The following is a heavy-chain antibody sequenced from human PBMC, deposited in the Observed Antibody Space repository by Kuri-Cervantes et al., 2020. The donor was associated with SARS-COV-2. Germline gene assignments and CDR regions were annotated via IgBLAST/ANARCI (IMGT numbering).Heavy chain of an antibody. D-gene: IGHD3-3*01. CDR2: INAGNGNT. Sequence: ASVKVSCKASGYTFTSYAMHWVRQAPGQRLEWMGWINAGNGNTKYSRKFQGRVTITRDTSASTAYMELSSLRSEDTAVYYCARGFLEWLAPDYGMDVWGQGTTVTVSS. J-gene: IGHJ6*02. V-gene: IGHV1-3*01. CDR1: GYTFTSYA. CDR3: ARGFLEWLAPDYGMDV.